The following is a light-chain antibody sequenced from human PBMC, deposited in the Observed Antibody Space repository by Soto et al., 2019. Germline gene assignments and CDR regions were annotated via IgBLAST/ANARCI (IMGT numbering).Light chain of an antibody. Sequence: EIVLTQSPGTLSLSPGERATLSCRASQSVGSNYLAWYQQKPGQAPRILVFAASSSVAGIPDRFSGSGSGSEFTLTISRLEPEDFAVYYCQQYGTAPWTFGQGTKVEIK. J-gene: IGKJ1*01. CDR3: QQYGTAPWT. CDR2: AAS. V-gene: IGKV3-20*01. CDR1: QSVGSNY.